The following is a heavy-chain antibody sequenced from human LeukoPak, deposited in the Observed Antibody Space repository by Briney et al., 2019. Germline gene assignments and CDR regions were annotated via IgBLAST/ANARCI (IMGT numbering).Heavy chain of an antibody. V-gene: IGHV1-46*01. CDR3: AGDQAYYYDSSGYCFDY. CDR1: GYTFTSYY. CDR2: INPSGGST. Sequence: ASVKVSCKASGYTFTSYYMQWVRQAPGQGLEWMGIINPSGGSTSYAQKFQGRVTMTRDTSTSTVYMELSSLRSEDTAVYYCAGDQAYYYDSSGYCFDYWGQGTLVTVSS. D-gene: IGHD3-22*01. J-gene: IGHJ4*02.